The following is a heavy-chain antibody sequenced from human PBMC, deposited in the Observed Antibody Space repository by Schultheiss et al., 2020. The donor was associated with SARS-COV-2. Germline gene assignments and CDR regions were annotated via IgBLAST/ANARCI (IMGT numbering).Heavy chain of an antibody. Sequence: SQTLSLTCTVSGGSISSSRYWGWVRQTPGKGLQWIGSVYYTGSTYYNPSLKSRVTISVDTSKNHFSLKLSSVTAADTAVYYCARDQPSDYGGSPVRDGAFDIWGQGAMVTVSS. D-gene: IGHD4-23*01. CDR1: GGSISSSRY. CDR2: VYYTGST. CDR3: ARDQPSDYGGSPVRDGAFDI. J-gene: IGHJ3*02. V-gene: IGHV4-39*02.